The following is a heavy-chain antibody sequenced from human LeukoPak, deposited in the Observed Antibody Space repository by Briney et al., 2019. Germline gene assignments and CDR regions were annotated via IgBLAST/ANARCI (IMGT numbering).Heavy chain of an antibody. Sequence: GGSLRLSCAASGFTFSSYGMHWVRQAPGKGLEWVAVISYDGSNKYYADSVKGRFTISRDNSKNTLYLQMNSLRAEDTAVYYCAKDRANYDFWSGTFDYWGQGTLVTVSS. CDR1: GFTFSSYG. V-gene: IGHV3-30*18. CDR2: ISYDGSNK. J-gene: IGHJ4*02. CDR3: AKDRANYDFWSGTFDY. D-gene: IGHD3-3*01.